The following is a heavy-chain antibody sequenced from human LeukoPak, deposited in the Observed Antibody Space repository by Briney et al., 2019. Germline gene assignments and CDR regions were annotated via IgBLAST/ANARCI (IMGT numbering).Heavy chain of an antibody. D-gene: IGHD1-26*01. V-gene: IGHV1-69*02. CDR3: TRVPGREYGMDV. CDR2: IIPTLGIA. J-gene: IGHJ6*02. CDR1: GGTFSSYT. Sequence: SVKVSCKASGGTFSSYTISWVRQAPGQGLEWMGRIIPTLGIANYAQKFQGRVTITADKSTSTAYMELSSLRSEDTAVYYCTRVPGREYGMDVWGQGTTVTVSS.